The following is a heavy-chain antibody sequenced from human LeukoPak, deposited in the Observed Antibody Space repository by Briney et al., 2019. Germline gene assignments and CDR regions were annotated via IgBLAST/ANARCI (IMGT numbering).Heavy chain of an antibody. Sequence: SETLSLTCAVSGGSISSGGYSWSWIRQPPGKGLEWIGYIYHSGSTYYSPSLKSRVTISVDRSKNQFSLKLSSVTAADTAVYYCARAPPYYYDSSGYYLPPGYFDYWGQGTLVTVSS. D-gene: IGHD3-22*01. CDR2: IYHSGST. J-gene: IGHJ4*02. CDR3: ARAPPYYYDSSGYYLPPGYFDY. V-gene: IGHV4-30-2*01. CDR1: GGSISSGGYS.